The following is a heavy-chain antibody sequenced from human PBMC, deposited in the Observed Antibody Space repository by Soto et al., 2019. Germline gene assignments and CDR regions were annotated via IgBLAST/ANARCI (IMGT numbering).Heavy chain of an antibody. CDR3: ARVRPTDYVGNYNNGMDV. V-gene: IGHV1-69*01. J-gene: IGHJ6*02. Sequence: QVQLVQSGAEVKKPGSSVKVSCKASGGTLSNYAFTWVRQAPGQGLEWMGGIIPIFNTANYAQKFQGRVTITADESTSTAYMEVNSRRSEDTAVYYCARVRPTDYVGNYNNGMDVWGQGTTVTVSS. D-gene: IGHD4-17*01. CDR2: IIPIFNTA. CDR1: GGTLSNYA.